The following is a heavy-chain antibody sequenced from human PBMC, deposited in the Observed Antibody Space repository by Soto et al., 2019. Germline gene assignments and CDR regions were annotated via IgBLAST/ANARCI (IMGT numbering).Heavy chain of an antibody. V-gene: IGHV3-74*01. J-gene: IGHJ6*02. CDR2: INSDGSST. D-gene: IGHD2-2*01. CDR1: GFTFSSYW. CDR3: ARGAHCSSTSCYASPEYYYGMDV. Sequence: EVQLVESGGGLVQPGGSLRLSCAASGFTFSSYWMHWVRQAPGKGLVWVSRINSDGSSTSYADSVKGRFTISGDNAKNTLYLQMNSLRAEDTAVYYCARGAHCSSTSCYASPEYYYGMDVWGQGTTVTVSS.